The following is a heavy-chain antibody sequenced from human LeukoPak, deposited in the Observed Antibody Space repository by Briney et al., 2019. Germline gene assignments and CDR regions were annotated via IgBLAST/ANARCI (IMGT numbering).Heavy chain of an antibody. CDR3: VKEGYSGGWSFRYFDY. D-gene: IGHD6-19*01. CDR2: ISYNGGST. CDR1: GFTFSSYA. V-gene: IGHV3-64D*06. J-gene: IGHJ4*02. Sequence: GGALRLSCSASGFTFSSYAMHWVRQAPGKGLEYVSSISYNGGSTSYVESVKGRFTISRDNSKNTLYLQMSSLGAEDTAVYYCVKEGYSGGWSFRYFDYWGQGTLVTVSS.